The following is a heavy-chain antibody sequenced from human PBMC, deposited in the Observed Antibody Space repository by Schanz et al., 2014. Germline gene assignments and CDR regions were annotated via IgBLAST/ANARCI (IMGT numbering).Heavy chain of an antibody. J-gene: IGHJ4*02. CDR1: GFTFRGYA. Sequence: EVQLLESGGGLVQPGGSLRLSCAASGFTFRGYAMCWVRQAPGKGLEWVSAISGGGGTTYYTDSVKGRFTISRDNSKSTLYLQMTSLRAEDTAVYYCARKVVATIGGYYDNWGQGTLVIVSS. CDR3: ARKVVATIGGYYDN. V-gene: IGHV3-23*01. D-gene: IGHD5-12*01. CDR2: ISGGGGTT.